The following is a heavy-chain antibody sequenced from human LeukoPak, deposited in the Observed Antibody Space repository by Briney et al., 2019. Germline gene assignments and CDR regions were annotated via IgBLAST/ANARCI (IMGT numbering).Heavy chain of an antibody. CDR1: GFTFSSYG. V-gene: IGHV3-30*18. CDR2: ISYDGSNK. Sequence: GRSLRLSCAASGFTFSSYGMHWVRQAPGKGLEWVAVISYDGSNKYYADSVKGRFTISRDNSKNTLYLQMNSLRAEDTAVYYCAKYHWIQLWSYYFDYWGQGTLVTVSS. D-gene: IGHD5-18*01. J-gene: IGHJ4*02. CDR3: AKYHWIQLWSYYFDY.